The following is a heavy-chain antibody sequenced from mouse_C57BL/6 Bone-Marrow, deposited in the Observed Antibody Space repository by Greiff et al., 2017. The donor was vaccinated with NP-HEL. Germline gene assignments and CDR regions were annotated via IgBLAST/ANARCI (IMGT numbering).Heavy chain of an antibody. J-gene: IGHJ4*01. Sequence: DVMLVESGGGLVKPGGSLKLSCAASGFTFSSYAMSWVRQTPEKRLEWVATISDGGSYTYYPDNVKGRFTISRDNAKNNLYLQLSHLTSEETAMYYCAREGYGYDYAMDYWGQGTSVTVSS. D-gene: IGHD2-2*01. V-gene: IGHV5-4*01. CDR2: ISDGGSYT. CDR1: GFTFSSYA. CDR3: AREGYGYDYAMDY.